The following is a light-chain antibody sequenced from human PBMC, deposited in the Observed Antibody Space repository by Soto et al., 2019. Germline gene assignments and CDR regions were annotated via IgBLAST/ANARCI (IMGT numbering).Light chain of an antibody. V-gene: IGKV3-20*01. J-gene: IGKJ3*01. CDR1: QSLSSGY. Sequence: ESVLTQSPSSLSLSPGESATLCCRASQSLSSGYLAWYQQKAGQPPRLLMFRSSDRAAGFPDRFSGSASGTDFPLTISSLEPEDFAVYYCQQSGTKVSFGPGTKVD. CDR2: RSS. CDR3: QQSGTKVS.